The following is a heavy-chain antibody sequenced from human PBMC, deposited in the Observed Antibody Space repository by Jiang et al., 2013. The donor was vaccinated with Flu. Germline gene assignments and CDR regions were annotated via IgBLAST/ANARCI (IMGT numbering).Heavy chain of an antibody. J-gene: IGHJ4*02. CDR1: VDTFFNYD. CDR2: ISWKNDDT. Sequence: GAEVKKPGASVRVSCKASVDTFFNYDISWVRQVPGHGLEWMGWISWKNDDTKYAQKFQGRISLTRDIDTTTASLELRRLRYDDTAVYFCVRSRSSWYPYFDMWGQGTPISVYS. D-gene: IGHD6-13*01. V-gene: IGHV1-18*01. CDR3: VRSRSSWYPYFDM.